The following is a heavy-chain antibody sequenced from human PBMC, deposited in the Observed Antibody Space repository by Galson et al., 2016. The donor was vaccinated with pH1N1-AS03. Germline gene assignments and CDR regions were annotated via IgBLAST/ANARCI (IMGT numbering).Heavy chain of an antibody. V-gene: IGHV3-15*01. J-gene: IGHJ5*02. CDR1: GRIFSNLW. CDR3: TTDVPMSGGALDP. Sequence: SLRLSCAASGRIFSNLWMMWVRQSPGKGPEWVGRIKSTVHGETTDYAAPVKGRFTISRDDSKNTVYLQMNSLKTEDTALYYCTTDVPMSGGALDPWGQGTPVTASS. CDR2: IKSTVHGETT. D-gene: IGHD3-16*01.